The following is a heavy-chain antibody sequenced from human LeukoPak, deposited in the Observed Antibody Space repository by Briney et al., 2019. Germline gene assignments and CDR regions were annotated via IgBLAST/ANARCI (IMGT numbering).Heavy chain of an antibody. D-gene: IGHD3-3*01. CDR3: ATVRKDYDFWSGYSPDAFDI. J-gene: IGHJ3*02. V-gene: IGHV1-24*01. Sequence: ASVKVSCKVSGYTLTELSMHWVRQAPGKGLEWMGGFDPEDGETIYAQKFQGRVTMTEDTSTDTAYMELSSLRSEDTAVYYCATVRKDYDFWSGYSPDAFDIWGQGTMVTVSS. CDR1: GYTLTELS. CDR2: FDPEDGET.